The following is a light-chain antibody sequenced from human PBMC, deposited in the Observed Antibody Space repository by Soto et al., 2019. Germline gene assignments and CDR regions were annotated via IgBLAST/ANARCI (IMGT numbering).Light chain of an antibody. CDR1: TGAVTSDNY. V-gene: IGLV7-43*01. Sequence: QAVVTQEPSLNVSPVGTVTLTGASSTGAVTSDNYPNWFQQKPGQAPIILVYSISSKHSWTPARFSGSLLGAKAALTLSGVQPEDEAEYFCLLYYSGVGVFGGGTNVTVL. J-gene: IGLJ3*02. CDR3: LLYYSGVGV. CDR2: SIS.